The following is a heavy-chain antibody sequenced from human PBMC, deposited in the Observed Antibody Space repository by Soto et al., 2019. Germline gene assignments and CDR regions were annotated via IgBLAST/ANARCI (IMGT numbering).Heavy chain of an antibody. V-gene: IGHV4-59*06. CDR2: IYYSEGT. Sequence: SETLSLTTTATGGSIRRSYWGWIRQPPGKGLEWIGYIYYSEGTYYHPSLKSRVTISVDTSKNQFSLKLSSVTAADTAVYYCSCNSYLYTFYYYWGQGTLVTDSA. CDR3: SCNSYLYTFYYY. D-gene: IGHD5-18*01. J-gene: IGHJ4*02. CDR1: GGSIRRSY.